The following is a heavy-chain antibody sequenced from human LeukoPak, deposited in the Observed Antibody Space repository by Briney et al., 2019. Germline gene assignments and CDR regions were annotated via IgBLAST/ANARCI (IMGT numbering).Heavy chain of an antibody. V-gene: IGHV4-34*01. CDR1: GGSFSGYY. Sequence: SETVSLTCAVYGGSFSGYYWSWIRQPPGKGLEWIGEINDSGSTNYNPSLKSRVSISVDTSKNQFSLKLSSVTAADTAVYYCAKHDYGDLKDFDYWGQGTLVTVSS. CDR2: INDSGST. CDR3: AKHDYGDLKDFDY. D-gene: IGHD4-17*01. J-gene: IGHJ4*02.